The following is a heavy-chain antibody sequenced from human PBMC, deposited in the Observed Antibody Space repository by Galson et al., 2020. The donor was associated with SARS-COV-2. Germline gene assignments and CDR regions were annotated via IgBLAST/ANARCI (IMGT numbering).Heavy chain of an antibody. D-gene: IGHD3-22*01. CDR3: AKARMYYYDESGNFPLDL. J-gene: IGHJ5*02. Sequence: GESLKISCVASGIDVSAYWMFWVRQGPGKGPMLVAHSNGHGTSTLYAESVKGRFTISRDNAKNTLYLQMNNLRGEDTAVYYCAKARMYYYDESGNFPLDLWGRGTLVSVSS. CDR1: GIDVSAYW. CDR2: SNGHGTST. V-gene: IGHV3-74*03.